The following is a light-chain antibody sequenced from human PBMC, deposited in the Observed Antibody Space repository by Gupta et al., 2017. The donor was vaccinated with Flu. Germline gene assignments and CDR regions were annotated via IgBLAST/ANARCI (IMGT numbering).Light chain of an antibody. J-gene: IGLJ3*02. CDR2: NNN. V-gene: IGLV1-44*01. CDR1: SSNIGSNT. Sequence: QSVPTQPPSASGTPGQRVTISCSGSSSNIGSNTVNWYQQLPGTAPKLLIYNNNQRPSGVPDRFSGSKAGTAASLAISGLQEEDEADYYCAAWDDSMKGVFGGGTKLTVL. CDR3: AAWDDSMKGV.